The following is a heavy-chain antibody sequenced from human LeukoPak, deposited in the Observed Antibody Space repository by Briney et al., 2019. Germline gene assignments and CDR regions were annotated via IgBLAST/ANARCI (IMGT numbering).Heavy chain of an antibody. Sequence: GGSLRLSCAASGFTFSNVGLHWVRQAPGKGLEWVAVISYDGSKIYYADSVKGRFTISRDNSKNTLYLQMNSLRAEDTAVYYCAKDPGSSWYGYYFDYWGQGAQVTVSS. CDR2: ISYDGSKI. D-gene: IGHD6-13*01. CDR3: AKDPGSSWYGYYFDY. V-gene: IGHV3-30*18. J-gene: IGHJ4*02. CDR1: GFTFSNVG.